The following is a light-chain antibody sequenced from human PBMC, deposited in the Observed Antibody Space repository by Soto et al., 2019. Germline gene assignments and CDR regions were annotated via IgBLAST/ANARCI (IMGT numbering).Light chain of an antibody. CDR1: QSVWSNNNNY. V-gene: IGKV4-1*01. Sequence: VMTQSPYALRVSLGARATINCKSSQSVWSNNNNYLAWFQQKPGQPPRLLIYWASTRGSGVPDRFSGSGSGTDFTPTISNVEAEDVAIYYCQQYHSAPITFGQGTRLEIK. CDR3: QQYHSAPIT. CDR2: WAS. J-gene: IGKJ5*01.